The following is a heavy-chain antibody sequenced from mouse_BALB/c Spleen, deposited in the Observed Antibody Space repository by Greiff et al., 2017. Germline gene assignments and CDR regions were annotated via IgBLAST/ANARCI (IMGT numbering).Heavy chain of an antibody. CDR3: ARDDDGYFSWFAY. Sequence: EVQGVESGGGLVQPGGSLRLSCATSGFTFTDYYMSWVRQPPGKALEWLGFIRNKANGYTTEYSASVKGRFTISRDNSQSILYLQMNTLRAEDSATYYCARDDDGYFSWFAYWGQGTLVTVSA. V-gene: IGHV7-3*02. J-gene: IGHJ3*01. CDR1: GFTFTDYY. D-gene: IGHD2-3*01. CDR2: IRNKANGYTT.